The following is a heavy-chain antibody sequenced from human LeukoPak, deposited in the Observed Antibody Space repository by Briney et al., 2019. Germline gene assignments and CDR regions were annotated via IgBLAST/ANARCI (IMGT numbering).Heavy chain of an antibody. D-gene: IGHD7-27*01. J-gene: IGHJ6*02. CDR3: ARAELGPVYYYGMDV. CDR2: IYSGGST. CDR1: GFTVSSNY. V-gene: IGHV3-66*01. Sequence: GGSLRLSCAASGFTVSSNYMSWVRQAPGKGLEWVSVIYSGGSTYYADSVKGRFTISRDNSKNTLYLQMNSLRGEDTAVYYCARAELGPVYYYGMDVWGQGTTVTVSS.